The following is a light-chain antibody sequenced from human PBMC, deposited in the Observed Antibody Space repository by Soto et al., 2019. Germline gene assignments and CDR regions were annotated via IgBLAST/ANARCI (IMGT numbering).Light chain of an antibody. Sequence: PGDRATLSCRASQPVSSYLAWYQQKPGQAPSLLIYDASSRATGIPARFSGSGSGTDFTLTITSLEPEDFAVYYCQQRSDWPSTFGGGTKVEIK. J-gene: IGKJ4*01. CDR1: QPVSSY. CDR3: QQRSDWPST. V-gene: IGKV3-11*01. CDR2: DAS.